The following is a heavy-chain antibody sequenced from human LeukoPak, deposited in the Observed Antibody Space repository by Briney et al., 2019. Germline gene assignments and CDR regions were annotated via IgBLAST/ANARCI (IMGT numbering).Heavy chain of an antibody. CDR1: GYTFTGYY. CDR2: INPNSGDT. Sequence: ASVKVSCKASGYTFTGYYVHWVRQAPGQGLEWMGRINPNSGDTNYAQKFQGRVTMTRDTSISTAYMELSRLRSDDTAVYYCARDYCGGDCFPDYWGQGTLVAVSS. V-gene: IGHV1-2*06. D-gene: IGHD2-21*02. CDR3: ARDYCGGDCFPDY. J-gene: IGHJ4*02.